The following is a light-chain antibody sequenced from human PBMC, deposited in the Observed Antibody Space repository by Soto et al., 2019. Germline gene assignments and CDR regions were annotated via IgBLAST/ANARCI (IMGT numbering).Light chain of an antibody. CDR2: GAS. CDR3: QQYHNWPPQYT. Sequence: EIVMTQSPATLSLSPGERATLSCRASQTVSSNLAWYQQKPGQAPRLLIHGASTRATGVLARFSGSGSGTEFTLTISSLQSEDFAVYYCQQYHNWPPQYTFGQGTKLQIK. J-gene: IGKJ2*01. V-gene: IGKV3-15*01. CDR1: QTVSSN.